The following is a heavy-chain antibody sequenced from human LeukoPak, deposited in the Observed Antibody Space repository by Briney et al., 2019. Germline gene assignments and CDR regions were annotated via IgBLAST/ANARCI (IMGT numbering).Heavy chain of an antibody. V-gene: IGHV4-39*01. Sequence: SETLSLTCIVSGDSISSTSYYRAWIRQPPGKGLEWIGMIFYSGSAYYTPSLRGRVTLSVDTSRNQFSLNLISVTAADTGVYLCARQQSDTSLFDPWGQGTLVTVSS. CDR1: GDSISSTSYY. CDR2: IFYSGSA. D-gene: IGHD2-21*02. CDR3: ARQQSDTSLFDP. J-gene: IGHJ5*02.